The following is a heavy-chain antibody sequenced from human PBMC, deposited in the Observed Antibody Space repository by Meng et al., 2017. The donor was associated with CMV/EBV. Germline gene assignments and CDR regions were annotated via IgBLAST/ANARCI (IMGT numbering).Heavy chain of an antibody. D-gene: IGHD6-13*01. CDR2: ISGSGGST. Sequence: GESLKISCAASGFTSSSYAMSWVRQAPGKGLEWVSAISGSGGSTYYADSVKGRFTISRDNSKNTLYLQMNSLRAEDTAVYYCAKEGLEYLAAGYNWFDPWGQGTLVTVSS. J-gene: IGHJ5*02. CDR3: AKEGLEYLAAGYNWFDP. V-gene: IGHV3-23*01. CDR1: GFTSSSYA.